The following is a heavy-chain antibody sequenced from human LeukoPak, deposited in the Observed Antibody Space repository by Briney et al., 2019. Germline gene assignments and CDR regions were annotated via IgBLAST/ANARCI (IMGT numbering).Heavy chain of an antibody. J-gene: IGHJ3*02. D-gene: IGHD2-8*02. CDR1: GFTFAIYH. V-gene: IGHV3-23*01. CDR3: AKSRVEVAGTGGFDT. Sequence: GGSLRLSCAASGFTFAIYHMSWVRQAPGKGLEWVATIRGDGVYYADSVKGRFTISRDDPENTVYVQMNSLRAEDTTVYYCAKSRVEVAGTGGFDTWGQGTLVAVSS. CDR2: IRGDGV.